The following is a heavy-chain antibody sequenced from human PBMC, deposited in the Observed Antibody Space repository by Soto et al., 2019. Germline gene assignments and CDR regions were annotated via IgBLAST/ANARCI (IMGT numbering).Heavy chain of an antibody. CDR3: ARGHGDFSGNYFDY. D-gene: IGHD4-17*01. Sequence: GGSLRLSCAVSGFDFSRNAMYWVRQAPGKGLEWVSGIGGSGGNTNYADSIKGRFTISRDNSKNTLYLQLNSLRAEDTAIYFCARGHGDFSGNYFDYWHQGTLVTVS. J-gene: IGHJ4*02. V-gene: IGHV3-23*01. CDR2: IGGSGGNT. CDR1: GFDFSRNA.